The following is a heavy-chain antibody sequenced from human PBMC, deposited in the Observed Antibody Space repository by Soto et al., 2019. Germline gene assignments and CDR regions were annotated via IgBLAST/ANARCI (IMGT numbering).Heavy chain of an antibody. CDR1: GFTFSSYA. J-gene: IGHJ4*02. D-gene: IGHD6-13*01. CDR2: ISGSGGST. Sequence: EVQLLESGGGLVQPGGSLRLSCAASGFTFSSYAMSWVRQAPGKGLEWVSAISGSGGSTYYADSVKGRFTISRDNSKNTLYLQMNSLRAKDTAVYYCAKDWGYSSSWSDYWGQGTLVTVSS. CDR3: AKDWGYSSSWSDY. V-gene: IGHV3-23*01.